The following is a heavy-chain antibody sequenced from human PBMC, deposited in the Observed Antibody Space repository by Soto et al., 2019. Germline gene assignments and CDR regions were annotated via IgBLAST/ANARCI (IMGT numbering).Heavy chain of an antibody. V-gene: IGHV1-18*04. D-gene: IGHD2-2*01. CDR3: ARDMTAPDQIVVVPAPFDY. CDR2: ISAYNGKT. CDR1: GYTFSSYS. Sequence: QVHLVQSGAEVKKPGASVKVSCKASGYTFSSYSFTWVRQAPGQGLEWIGRISAYNGKTNYPQRFQGRVTLTTDTPTSTAYMELRSLKFDDTAVYYWARDMTAPDQIVVVPAPFDYWGQGTLVTVSS. J-gene: IGHJ4*02.